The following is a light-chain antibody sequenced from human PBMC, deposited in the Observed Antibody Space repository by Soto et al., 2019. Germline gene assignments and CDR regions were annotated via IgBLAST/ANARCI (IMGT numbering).Light chain of an antibody. CDR1: QDISNY. CDR2: DAS. J-gene: IGKJ4*01. V-gene: IGKV1-33*01. CDR3: QQYDNLPPLT. Sequence: DIPMTQSPSSLSASVGDRVTITCQASQDISNYLNWYQQKPGKAPKLLIYDASNLETGVPSRFSASGSGTDFTFTISSLQPEDIATYYCQQYDNLPPLTFGGGTKVEIK.